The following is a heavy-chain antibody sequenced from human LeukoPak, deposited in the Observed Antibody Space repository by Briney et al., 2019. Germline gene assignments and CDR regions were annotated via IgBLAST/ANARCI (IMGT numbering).Heavy chain of an antibody. V-gene: IGHV4-59*02. J-gene: IGHJ4*02. D-gene: IGHD5-12*01. CDR3: AKYSASPGYFFDY. Sequence: SETLSLTCTVSGGSVSSYYWSWIRQPPGRGLEWIGYLYYIGSTNYNPSLKSRVIMSVDTSKNEFSLKLTSVTAADTAVYYCAKYSASPGYFFDYWGPGTLVTVSS. CDR1: GGSVSSYY. CDR2: LYYIGST.